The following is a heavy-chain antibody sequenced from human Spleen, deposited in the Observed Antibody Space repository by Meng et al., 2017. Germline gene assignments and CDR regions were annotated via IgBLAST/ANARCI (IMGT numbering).Heavy chain of an antibody. CDR2: LGAHDGDT. J-gene: IGHJ4*02. Sequence: QVQPVQSGPELKKPGASVKVSCKASDYTFTGYGVSWVRQAPGQGLEWMAWLGAHDGDTSHAPKFQGRVTVSADRPTATAYMELRSLRSDDTAVYYCARGTPGRSYCDYWGLGTLVTVSS. CDR3: ARGTPGRSYCDY. V-gene: IGHV1-18*01. CDR1: DYTFTGYG. D-gene: IGHD3-10*01.